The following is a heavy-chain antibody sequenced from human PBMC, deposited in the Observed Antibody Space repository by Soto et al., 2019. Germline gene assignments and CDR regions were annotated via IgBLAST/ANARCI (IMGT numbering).Heavy chain of an antibody. V-gene: IGHV1-46*01. Sequence: ASVKVSCKASGYTFTSYYMHWVRQAPGQGLEWMGIINPSGGSTSYAQKFQGRVTMTRDTSTSTVYMELSSLRSEDTAVYYCARDLEAYHYDSSGYLDYWGQGTLVTVSS. D-gene: IGHD3-22*01. J-gene: IGHJ4*02. CDR3: ARDLEAYHYDSSGYLDY. CDR2: INPSGGST. CDR1: GYTFTSYY.